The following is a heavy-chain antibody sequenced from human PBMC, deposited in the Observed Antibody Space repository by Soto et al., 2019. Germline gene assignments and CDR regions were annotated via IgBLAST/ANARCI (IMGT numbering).Heavy chain of an antibody. CDR1: GFTLSGYA. CDR2: ISSNGVGT. D-gene: IGHD6-6*01. Sequence: EVQLAESGGGLAQPGGSPRLSCAASGFTLSGYAMDWVRQAPGKGLEYVSGISSNGVGTYYANSVQGRFTISRENSKNTVYLQMGSLRPEDMAVYYCARRARPDFYYMDVWGKGTTVTVSS. J-gene: IGHJ6*03. V-gene: IGHV3-64*01. CDR3: ARRARPDFYYMDV.